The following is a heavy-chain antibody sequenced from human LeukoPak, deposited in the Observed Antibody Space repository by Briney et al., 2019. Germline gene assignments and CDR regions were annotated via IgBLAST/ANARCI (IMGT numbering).Heavy chain of an antibody. D-gene: IGHD6-25*01. V-gene: IGHV4-30-2*01. CDR1: GGSISSGGYS. Sequence: SQTLSLTCAVSGGSISSGGYSWSWIRQPPGKGLEWIGYIYHGGSIYYNPSLKSRVTISVDRSKNQFSLKLSSVTAADTAVYYCAREVSGGEYFDYWGQGTLVTVSS. CDR2: IYHGGSI. J-gene: IGHJ4*02. CDR3: AREVSGGEYFDY.